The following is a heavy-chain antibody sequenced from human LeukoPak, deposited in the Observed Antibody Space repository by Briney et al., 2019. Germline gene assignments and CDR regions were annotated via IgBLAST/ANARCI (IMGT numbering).Heavy chain of an antibody. Sequence: SETLSLTCAVYGGSFSGYYWSWIRLPPGKGLEWIGEINHSGSTNYNPSLKSRVTISVDTSKNQFSLKLSSVTAADTAVYYCARAYSSGWYYQDWGQGTLVTVSS. CDR1: GGSFSGYY. V-gene: IGHV4-34*01. CDR2: INHSGST. J-gene: IGHJ4*02. CDR3: ARAYSSGWYYQD. D-gene: IGHD6-19*01.